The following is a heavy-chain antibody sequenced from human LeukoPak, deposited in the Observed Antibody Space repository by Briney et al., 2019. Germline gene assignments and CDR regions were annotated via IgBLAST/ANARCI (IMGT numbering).Heavy chain of an antibody. Sequence: ASVKVSCKASVYTFTGYYMHWVRQAPGQGLEWMGWINPNSGGTNYAQKFQGRVTMTRDTSISTAYMELSRLRSDDTAVYYCARDYTIFGVVPDYYFDYWGQGTLVTVSS. CDR3: ARDYTIFGVVPDYYFDY. CDR2: INPNSGGT. CDR1: VYTFTGYY. V-gene: IGHV1-2*02. J-gene: IGHJ4*02. D-gene: IGHD3-3*01.